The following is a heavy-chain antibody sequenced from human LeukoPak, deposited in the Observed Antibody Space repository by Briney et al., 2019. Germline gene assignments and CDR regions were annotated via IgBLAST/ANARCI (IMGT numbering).Heavy chain of an antibody. J-gene: IGHJ4*02. V-gene: IGHV1-46*01. CDR1: GYSFTGYS. D-gene: IGHD6-13*01. CDR2: INPSGGTT. Sequence: ASVKVSCKAAGYSFTGYSMHWGRQARGQGLGWRGIINPSGGTTSYAQKFQGRVTMTRDTSTSTVYMELTSLRPEDTAVYYCARGSIAAAGTDFDYWGQGTLVTVSS. CDR3: ARGSIAAAGTDFDY.